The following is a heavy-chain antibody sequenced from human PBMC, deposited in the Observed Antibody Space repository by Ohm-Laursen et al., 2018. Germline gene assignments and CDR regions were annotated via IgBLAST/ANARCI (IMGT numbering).Heavy chain of an antibody. J-gene: IGHJ4*02. CDR1: GFTFSNAW. CDR2: IKSKTDGGTT. Sequence: LSLTCAASGFTFSNAWMSWVRQAPGKGLEWVGRIKSKTDGGTTDYAAPVKGRFTISRDDSKNTLYLQMNSLKTEDTAVYYCTTRTDYYDSSGYHAADYWGQGTLVTVSS. CDR3: TTRTDYYDSSGYHAADY. D-gene: IGHD3-22*01. V-gene: IGHV3-15*01.